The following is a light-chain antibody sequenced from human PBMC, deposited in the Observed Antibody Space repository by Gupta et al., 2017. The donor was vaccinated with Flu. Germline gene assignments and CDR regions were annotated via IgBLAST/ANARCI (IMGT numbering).Light chain of an antibody. CDR2: WAS. J-gene: IGKJ3*01. V-gene: IGKV4-1*01. Sequence: DIVMTQSPDSLAVSLGERATINCKSSQSVLYSSNNKNYLAWYQQKPGQPPKLLIYWASTRESGVPDRFSGSGSGTDFTLTISSRQAEDVAVYYGQQYYSTLTFGHGTKVDIK. CDR1: QSVLYSSNNKNY. CDR3: QQYYSTLT.